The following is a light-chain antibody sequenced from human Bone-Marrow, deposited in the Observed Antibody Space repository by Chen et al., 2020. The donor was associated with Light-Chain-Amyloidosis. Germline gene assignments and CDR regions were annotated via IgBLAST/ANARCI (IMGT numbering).Light chain of an antibody. CDR3: SSYTITNTLV. V-gene: IGLV2-14*01. CDR1: RSDVGGDNH. CDR2: EVT. J-gene: IGLJ1*01. Sequence: QSALTQPASVSGSPGQSLTISCTGTRSDVGGDNHVSWYQQHPDKAPKLIIYEVTNRPSWVPDRFSGSKSDNTASLTISGLQTEDEADYFCSSYTITNTLVFGSGTRVTVL.